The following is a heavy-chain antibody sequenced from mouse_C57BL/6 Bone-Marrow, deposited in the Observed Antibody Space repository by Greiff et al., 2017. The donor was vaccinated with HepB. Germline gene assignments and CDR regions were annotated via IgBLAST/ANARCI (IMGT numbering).Heavy chain of an antibody. CDR3: ARDGYYGSSYVDY. J-gene: IGHJ2*01. Sequence: QVQLQQSGTELVRPGASVKLSCKASGYTFTDYYINWVKQRPGQGLEWIARIYPGSGNTYYNEKFKGKATLTAEKSSSTAYMQLSSLTSEDSAVYFCARDGYYGSSYVDYWGQGTTLTVSS. CDR2: IYPGSGNT. V-gene: IGHV1-76*01. D-gene: IGHD1-1*01. CDR1: GYTFTDYY.